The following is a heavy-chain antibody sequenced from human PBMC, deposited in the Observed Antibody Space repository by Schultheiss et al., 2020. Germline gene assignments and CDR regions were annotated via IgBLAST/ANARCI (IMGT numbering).Heavy chain of an antibody. J-gene: IGHJ4*02. V-gene: IGHV3-74*01. D-gene: IGHD2-8*01. CDR2: IKSDGSGI. CDR3: VRDWLYAQDY. CDR1: GFSFSTTW. Sequence: GGSLRLSCAASGFSFSTTWMHWVRQAPGKGLVWVSLIKSDGSGITYADSVKGRFTISRDNAKNTLYLQMNSLRAEDTAVYYCVRDWLYAQDYWGRGTRVTVSS.